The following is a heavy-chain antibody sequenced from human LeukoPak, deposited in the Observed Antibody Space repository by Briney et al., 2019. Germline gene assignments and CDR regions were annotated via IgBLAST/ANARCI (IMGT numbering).Heavy chain of an antibody. CDR3: AKGSYYDSSGSFYFDY. CDR2: IKQDGSQK. CDR1: GFTFSSYW. J-gene: IGHJ4*02. D-gene: IGHD3-22*01. V-gene: IGHV3-7*03. Sequence: GGSLRLSCAASGFTFSSYWMSWVRQAPGKGLEWVANIKQDGSQKYYVDSVKGRFTISRDNSKNTLYVQVNSLGTEDTAAYYCAKGSYYDSSGSFYFDYWGQGTLVTVSS.